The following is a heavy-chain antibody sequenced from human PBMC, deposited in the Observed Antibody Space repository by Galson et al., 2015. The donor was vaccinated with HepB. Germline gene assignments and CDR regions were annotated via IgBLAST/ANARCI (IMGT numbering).Heavy chain of an antibody. Sequence: SETLSLTCTVSGGSISSSSYYWGCIRQPPGKGLEWIGSIYYSGSTYYNPSLKSRVTISVDTSKNQFSLKLSSVTAADTAVYYCARPPTMVRDWYFDLWGRGTLVTVSS. J-gene: IGHJ2*01. V-gene: IGHV4-39*01. CDR2: IYYSGST. CDR1: GGSISSSSYY. D-gene: IGHD3-10*01. CDR3: ARPPTMVRDWYFDL.